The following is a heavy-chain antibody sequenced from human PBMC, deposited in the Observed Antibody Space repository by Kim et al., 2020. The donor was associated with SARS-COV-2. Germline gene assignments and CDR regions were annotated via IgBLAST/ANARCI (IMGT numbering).Heavy chain of an antibody. CDR2: IYSGGST. V-gene: IGHV3-53*01. Sequence: GGSLRLSCAASGFTVSSNYMSWVRQAPGKGLEWVSVIYSGGSTYYADSVKGRFTISRDNSKNTLYLQMNSLRAEDTAVYYCARDPGGGYCTNGVWEPCYYGMDVWGQGTTVTVSS. D-gene: IGHD2-8*01. J-gene: IGHJ6*02. CDR1: GFTVSSNY. CDR3: ARDPGGGYCTNGVWEPCYYGMDV.